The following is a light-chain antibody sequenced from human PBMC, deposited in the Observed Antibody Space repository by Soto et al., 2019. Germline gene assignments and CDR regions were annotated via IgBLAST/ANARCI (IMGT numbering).Light chain of an antibody. J-gene: IGLJ3*02. CDR1: SNDVGGYDY. CDR2: EVS. Sequence: QSALTQPASVSGSPGQSITISCTGTSNDVGGYDYVSWYQHHPGKAPKLIIYEVSNRPSGVSNRFSGSKSGNTASLTISGLQAEEEADYYCYSYRTSSTLGVFGGGTKLTVL. V-gene: IGLV2-14*01. CDR3: YSYRTSSTLGV.